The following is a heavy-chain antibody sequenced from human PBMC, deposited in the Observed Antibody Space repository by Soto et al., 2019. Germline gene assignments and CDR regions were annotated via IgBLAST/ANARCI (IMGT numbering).Heavy chain of an antibody. D-gene: IGHD3-10*01. V-gene: IGHV4-31*11. Sequence: LTCAVSGGSISSGGYYWSWIRQYPGKGLEWIGYIYYSGSTYYNPSLKSRVTISVDTSKNQFSLKLSSVTAADTAVYYCAAYYGSGSYLNSDYWGQGTLVTVSS. CDR2: IYYSGST. CDR3: AAYYGSGSYLNSDY. CDR1: GGSISSGGYY. J-gene: IGHJ4*02.